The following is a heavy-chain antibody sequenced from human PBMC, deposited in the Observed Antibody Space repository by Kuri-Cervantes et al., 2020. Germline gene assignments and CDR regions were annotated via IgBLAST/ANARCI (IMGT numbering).Heavy chain of an antibody. Sequence: GESLKISCAASGFTFSSYGMHWVRQAPGKGLEWVAVISYDGSNKYYADSVKGRFTISRDNSKNTLYLQMNSLRAEDTAVYYCATIGRPDYYGSGSYYNGFDYWGQGTLVTVSS. CDR1: GFTFSSYG. V-gene: IGHV3-30*03. J-gene: IGHJ4*02. CDR3: ATIGRPDYYGSGSYYNGFDY. CDR2: ISYDGSNK. D-gene: IGHD3-10*01.